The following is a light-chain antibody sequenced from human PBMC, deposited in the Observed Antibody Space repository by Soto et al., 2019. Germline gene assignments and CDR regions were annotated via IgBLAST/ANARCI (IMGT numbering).Light chain of an antibody. CDR2: DAS. CDR3: QQDETFSGT. J-gene: IGKJ1*01. V-gene: IGKV1-5*01. CDR1: QSVSGW. Sequence: DIQMTQSPSTLSASVGDTVTVTCRASQSVSGWLAWYQQKPGEAPKLLIYDASALPRGVPSRFSGSGSGKKFTLIIASLQPDDFANYYGQQDETFSGTFGPGTKVEI.